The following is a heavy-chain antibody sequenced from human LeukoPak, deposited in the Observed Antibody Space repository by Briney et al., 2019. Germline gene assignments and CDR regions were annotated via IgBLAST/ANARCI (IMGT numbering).Heavy chain of an antibody. V-gene: IGHV4-59*01. CDR1: GGSIGSYY. D-gene: IGHD3-22*01. CDR2: VSYSGNT. CDR3: ARAPYDTSGYLSR. J-gene: IGHJ4*02. Sequence: SETLSLTCTVSGGSIGSYYWSWIRQPPGKGLEWIGYVSYSGNTEYNSSLKSRVTISIDMSKKQFSLRLSSVTAADSAVYYCARAPYDTSGYLSRWGQGTLDTVSS.